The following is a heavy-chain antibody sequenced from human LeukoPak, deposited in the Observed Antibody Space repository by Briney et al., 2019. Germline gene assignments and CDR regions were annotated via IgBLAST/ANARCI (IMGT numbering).Heavy chain of an antibody. D-gene: IGHD2-21*02. V-gene: IGHV3-21*01. CDR2: ISSSSSYI. J-gene: IGHJ4*02. Sequence: GGSLRLSCAASGFTFSSYSMNWVRQAPGKGLEWVSSISSSSSYIYYADSVKGRFTISRDNAKNSLYLQMNSLRAEDTAVYYCARAFCVGDCFVLHIYFDSWGLGTLSPSPQ. CDR3: ARAFCVGDCFVLHIYFDS. CDR1: GFTFSSYS.